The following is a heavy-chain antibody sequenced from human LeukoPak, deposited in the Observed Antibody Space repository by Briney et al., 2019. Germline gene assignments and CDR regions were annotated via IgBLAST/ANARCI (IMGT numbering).Heavy chain of an antibody. CDR3: ARVSTQDPIYYGAGRYDY. V-gene: IGHV1-46*04. CDR1: GYTFTSYY. J-gene: IGHJ4*01. D-gene: IGHD3-10*01. CDR2: INPSGGGI. Sequence: ASVKVSCKASGYTFTSYYLHWVRQAPGQGLEWMGIINPSGGGISYAQKLQGRVTMTSDTSTSTVYMELSSLRSEDTAVYFCARVSTQDPIYYGAGRYDYWGQGTLVTVSS.